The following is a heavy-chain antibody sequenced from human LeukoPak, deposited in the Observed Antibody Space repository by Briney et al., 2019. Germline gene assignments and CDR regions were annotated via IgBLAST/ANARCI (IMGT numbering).Heavy chain of an antibody. V-gene: IGHV3-21*01. CDR3: VRDLVPAGY. Sequence: GGSLRLSCAVSGFTFTSHSMNWVRQAPGKGLEWVSSISSSNDYIYYADSVKGRFTISRDNAKNSLYLQMNSPRAEDTAVYYCVRDLVPAGYWGQGTLVTVSS. CDR1: GFTFTSHS. D-gene: IGHD2-2*01. CDR2: ISSSNDYI. J-gene: IGHJ4*02.